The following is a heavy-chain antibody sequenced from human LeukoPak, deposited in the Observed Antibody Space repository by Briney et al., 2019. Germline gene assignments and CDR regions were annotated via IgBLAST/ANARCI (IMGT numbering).Heavy chain of an antibody. CDR3: AQGYSGGWYPY. CDR1: GFSVSSYG. J-gene: IGHJ4*02. V-gene: IGHV3-23*01. CDR2: ISVNGETT. D-gene: IGHD6-19*01. Sequence: GGSLRLSCAVSGFSVSSYGMSWVRQAPGKGLEWISAISVNGETTYYANSVKGRFIISRDNSENTLYLQMNSLRAEDTAVYYCAQGYSGGWYPYWGQGSLVSVSS.